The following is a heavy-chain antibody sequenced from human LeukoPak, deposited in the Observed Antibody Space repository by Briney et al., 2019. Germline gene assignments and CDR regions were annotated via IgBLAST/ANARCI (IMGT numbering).Heavy chain of an antibody. J-gene: IGHJ4*02. Sequence: GGSLRLSCSASGFTFSNYVMHWVRQAPGKGLEYVSAISSNGASTYYADSVKGRFTISRDNSKNTLYLRMSSLRAEDTAVYYCARGGVFGCGGDCFFDYWGQGTLVTVSS. CDR2: ISSNGAST. CDR3: ARGGVFGCGGDCFFDY. D-gene: IGHD2-21*02. V-gene: IGHV3-64D*06. CDR1: GFTFSNYV.